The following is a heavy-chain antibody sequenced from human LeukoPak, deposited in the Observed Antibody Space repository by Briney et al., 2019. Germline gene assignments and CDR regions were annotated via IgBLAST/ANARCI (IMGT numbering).Heavy chain of an antibody. D-gene: IGHD3-10*01. CDR3: ARFQYMVRGGYFDY. CDR2: IYYSGST. CDR1: GGSFSSYY. J-gene: IGHJ4*02. V-gene: IGHV4-59*01. Sequence: PSETLSLTCTVSGGSFSSYYWSWIRQPPGKGLEWIGSIYYSGSTDYNPSLKSRVTISVDTSKNQFSLKLSSVTAADTAVYYCARFQYMVRGGYFDYWGQGTLVTVSS.